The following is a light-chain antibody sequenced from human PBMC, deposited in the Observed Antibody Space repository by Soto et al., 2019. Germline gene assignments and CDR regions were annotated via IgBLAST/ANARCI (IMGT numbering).Light chain of an antibody. CDR1: QSVSYY. J-gene: IGKJ4*01. V-gene: IGKV3-11*01. CDR2: DAS. Sequence: EIVLTQSPATLSLPPGERATLSCRASQSVSYYLAWYQQKPGQAPRLLIYDASNRATGIPARFSGSGSGTDFTLTISSLEPEDFAVYYCQQRTNWPPVTFGGGTKVDIK. CDR3: QQRTNWPPVT.